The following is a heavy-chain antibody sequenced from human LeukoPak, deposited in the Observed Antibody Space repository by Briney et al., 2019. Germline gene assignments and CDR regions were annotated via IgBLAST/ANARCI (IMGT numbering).Heavy chain of an antibody. CDR1: GFTFSSYG. Sequence: PGRSLRLSCAASGFTFSSYGMHWVRQAPGKGLEWVAVIWYDGSNKYYADSVKGRFTISRDNSKNTLYLQMNSLRAEDTAVYYCARAPPVAPYYYDSSGYYYFDYWGQGILVTVSS. CDR2: IWYDGSNK. J-gene: IGHJ4*02. D-gene: IGHD3-22*01. V-gene: IGHV3-33*01. CDR3: ARAPPVAPYYYDSSGYYYFDY.